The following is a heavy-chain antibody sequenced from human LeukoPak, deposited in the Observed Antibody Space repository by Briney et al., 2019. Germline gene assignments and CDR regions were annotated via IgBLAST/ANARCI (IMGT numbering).Heavy chain of an antibody. D-gene: IGHD3-10*01. Sequence: ASVKVSCKASGYTFTSYYMHWVRQAPGQELEWMGWINPNSGGTNYAQKFQGRVTMTRDTSISTAYMELSRLRSDDTAVYYCARVRDYYGSGSYYYWGQGTLVTVSS. CDR3: ARVRDYYGSGSYYY. CDR1: GYTFTSYY. J-gene: IGHJ4*02. CDR2: INPNSGGT. V-gene: IGHV1-2*02.